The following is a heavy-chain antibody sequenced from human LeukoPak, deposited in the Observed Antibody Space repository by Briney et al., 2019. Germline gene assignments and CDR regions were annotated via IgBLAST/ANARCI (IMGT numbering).Heavy chain of an antibody. Sequence: PGGSLRLSCAASGFTFSSYSMNWVRQAPGKGLEWVSYIISSSSTIYYADSVKGRFTISRDNAKNSLYLQMNSLRAEDTAVYYCARDQNSSRRGFYWGQGTLVTVSS. J-gene: IGHJ4*02. V-gene: IGHV3-48*01. CDR1: GFTFSSYS. D-gene: IGHD6-13*01. CDR2: IISSSSTI. CDR3: ARDQNSSRRGFY.